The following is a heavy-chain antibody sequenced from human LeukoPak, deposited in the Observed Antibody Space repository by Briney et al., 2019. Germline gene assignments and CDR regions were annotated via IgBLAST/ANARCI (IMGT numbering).Heavy chain of an antibody. Sequence: EASVKVSCKASGYTFTNYYMHWVRQAPGQGLEWMGIINPSGGGTTYAQKFQGRVTMTRDTSTSTVYMELSSLRSEDTAVYYCARDRNGWYGLFDCWGQGTLVTVSS. CDR1: GYTFTNYY. D-gene: IGHD6-19*01. J-gene: IGHJ4*02. CDR2: INPSGGGT. CDR3: ARDRNGWYGLFDC. V-gene: IGHV1-46*01.